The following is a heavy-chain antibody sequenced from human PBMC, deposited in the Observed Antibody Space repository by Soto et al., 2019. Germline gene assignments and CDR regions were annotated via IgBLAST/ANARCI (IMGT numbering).Heavy chain of an antibody. J-gene: IGHJ4*02. CDR2: ISSSGSTR. CDR3: AGGYGGNSRYYFDY. D-gene: IGHD2-21*01. Sequence: GGSLRLSCAASGFTFSSYEMNWVRQAPGKGLEWVSYISSSGSTRYFADSVKGRFTISRDNAKNSQYLQMNSLRAEDTAVYDGAGGYGGNSRYYFDYWGQGTLVTVSS. V-gene: IGHV3-48*03. CDR1: GFTFSSYE.